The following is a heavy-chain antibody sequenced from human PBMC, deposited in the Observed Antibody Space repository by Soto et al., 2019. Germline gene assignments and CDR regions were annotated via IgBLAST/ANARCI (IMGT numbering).Heavy chain of an antibody. D-gene: IGHD7-27*01. CDR2: ISETGSHT. CDR3: ARSLRATSPLTF. J-gene: IGHJ4*02. Sequence: LILSCEASGFTFTDYHMSWIRQAPGKGLEWVALISETGSHTAYAESVKGRFTISRDNARPSVFLQMNSLRSDDTAVYFCARSLRATSPLTFWGQGTPVTVSS. V-gene: IGHV3-11*06. CDR1: GFTFTDYH.